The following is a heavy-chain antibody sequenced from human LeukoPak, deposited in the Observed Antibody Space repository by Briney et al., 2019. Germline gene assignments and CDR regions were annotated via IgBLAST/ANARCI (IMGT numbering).Heavy chain of an antibody. CDR1: GFTFSSYA. J-gene: IGHJ4*02. V-gene: IGHV3-30-3*01. Sequence: GGSLRLSCAASGFTFSSYAMHWVRQAPGKGLEWVAVTSYDGSNKYYADSVKGRFTISRDNAKNSLHLQMNSLRVDDTAVYFCTRRYYFDSNNFHPFDYWGQGTLVTVSS. D-gene: IGHD3-22*01. CDR2: TSYDGSNK. CDR3: TRRYYFDSNNFHPFDY.